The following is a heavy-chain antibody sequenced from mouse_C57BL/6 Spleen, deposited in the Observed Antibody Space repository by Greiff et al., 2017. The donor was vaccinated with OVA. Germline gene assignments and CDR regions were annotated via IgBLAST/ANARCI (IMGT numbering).Heavy chain of an antibody. J-gene: IGHJ2*01. Sequence: EVQLQQSGAELVRPGASVKLSCTASGFNITDYYMHWVKQRPEQGLEWIGRIDPEDGDTEYAPKFQGKATMTADTSSNTAYLQLSSLTSEDTAVYYCTSYDYDGGFDYWGQGTTLTVSS. CDR2: IDPEDGDT. V-gene: IGHV14-1*01. CDR1: GFNITDYY. CDR3: TSYDYDGGFDY. D-gene: IGHD2-4*01.